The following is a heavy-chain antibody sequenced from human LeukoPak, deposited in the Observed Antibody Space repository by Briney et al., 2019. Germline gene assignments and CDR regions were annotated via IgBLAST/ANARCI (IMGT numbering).Heavy chain of an antibody. J-gene: IGHJ3*02. V-gene: IGHV4-30-2*01. CDR3: ARRAVNDAFDI. CDR1: GVSISSGGYS. D-gene: IGHD1-26*01. CDR2: TYHSGST. Sequence: NPSETLSLTCAVSGVSISSGGYSWSWIRQPPGKGLEWIGYTYHSGSTYCNPSLKSRVTISVDRSKNQFSLKLSSVTAADTAVYYCARRAVNDAFDIWGQGTMVTVSS.